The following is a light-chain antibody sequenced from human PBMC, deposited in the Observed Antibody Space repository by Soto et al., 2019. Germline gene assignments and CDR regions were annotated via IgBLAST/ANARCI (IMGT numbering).Light chain of an antibody. V-gene: IGLV2-14*01. CDR2: EVS. J-gene: IGLJ3*02. CDR1: SSDVGGYNY. Sequence: QSVLTQPASVSGSPGQSITISCTGTSSDVGGYNYVSWYQQHPGKDPKLMIYEVSNRPSGVSNRFSGSKSGNTASLTISGLQAEDEAEYYCSSYTSSSTRVFGGGTKLTVL. CDR3: SSYTSSSTRV.